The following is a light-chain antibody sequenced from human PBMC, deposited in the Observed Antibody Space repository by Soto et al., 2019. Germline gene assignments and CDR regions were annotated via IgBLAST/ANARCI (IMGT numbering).Light chain of an antibody. CDR2: GAS. V-gene: IGKV3-20*01. J-gene: IGKJ1*01. Sequence: EIVLTQSPGTLSLSPGERATLSCRASQTVSSNYLAWYQQKPGQAPRLLIYGASSRASGIPDRFSGSGSGTDFTLTISILEPEYFAVYYCQQYGSSQSFGQGTKVEIK. CDR1: QTVSSNY. CDR3: QQYGSSQS.